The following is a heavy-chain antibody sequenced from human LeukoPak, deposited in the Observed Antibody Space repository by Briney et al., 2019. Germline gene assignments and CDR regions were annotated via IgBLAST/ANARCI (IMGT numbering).Heavy chain of an antibody. V-gene: IGHV1-18*01. CDR1: GYTFTSYG. D-gene: IGHD3-3*01. CDR2: ISAYNGNT. Sequence: GASVKVSCKASGYTFTSYGISWVRQAPGQGLEWMGWISAYNGNTNYAQKLQGRVTMTTDTSTSTAYKELRSLRSDDTAVYYCARVPTYYDFWSGYIYYFDYWGQGTLVTVSS. CDR3: ARVPTYYDFWSGYIYYFDY. J-gene: IGHJ4*02.